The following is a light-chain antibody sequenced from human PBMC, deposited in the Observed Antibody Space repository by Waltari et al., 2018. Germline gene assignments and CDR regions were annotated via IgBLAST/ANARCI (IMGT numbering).Light chain of an antibody. Sequence: QSALTQPPSASGSPGQSVTIPCPATSSDVGSYTSVPWFQQHPGKAPKPIIYEVSKRPSGVPDRFSGSKSGNTASLTVSGLQAEDEADYYCSSKGGSNNLVFGGGTKLTVL. V-gene: IGLV2-8*01. CDR3: SSKGGSNNLV. J-gene: IGLJ3*02. CDR1: SSDVGSYTS. CDR2: EVS.